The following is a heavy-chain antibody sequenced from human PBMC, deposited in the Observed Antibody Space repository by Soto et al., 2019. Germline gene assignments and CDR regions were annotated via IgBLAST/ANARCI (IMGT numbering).Heavy chain of an antibody. CDR3: TRGPGIAVAGLFDY. Sequence: GGSLRLSCTASGFTFGDYAMSWVRQAPGKGLEWVGFIRSKAYGGTTEYAASVKGRFTISRDDSKSIAYLQMNSLKTEDTAVYYCTRGPGIAVAGLFDYWGQGTLVTVS. CDR1: GFTFGDYA. J-gene: IGHJ4*02. V-gene: IGHV3-49*04. D-gene: IGHD6-19*01. CDR2: IRSKAYGGTT.